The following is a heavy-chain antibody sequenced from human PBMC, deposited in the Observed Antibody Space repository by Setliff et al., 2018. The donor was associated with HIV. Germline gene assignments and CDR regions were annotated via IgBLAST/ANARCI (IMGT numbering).Heavy chain of an antibody. Sequence: SCTVSGGSISSGNYYWGWIRQPTGKGLEWIGSIFYTGRTYYNPSLQSRVTISVDTSKSQFSLNLSSLTAADTAVYYCAKRAVQDGTVTSSNWFESWGQGTLVTVSS. D-gene: IGHD1-7*01. J-gene: IGHJ5*01. CDR1: GGSISSGNYY. V-gene: IGHV4-39*07. CDR2: IFYTGRT. CDR3: AKRAVQDGTVTSSNWFES.